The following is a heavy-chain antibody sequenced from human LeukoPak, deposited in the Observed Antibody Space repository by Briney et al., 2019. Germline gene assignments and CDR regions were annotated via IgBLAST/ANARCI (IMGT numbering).Heavy chain of an antibody. CDR1: GFTFSTYC. J-gene: IGHJ4*02. CDR2: ICPDGTVT. CDR3: VRDFRSADY. V-gene: IGHV3-74*01. Sequence: GGSLRLSCAASGFTFSTYCMHWVRQAPGKGPMWVSRICPDGTVTNYADSVKARFIISRDNARNTVYLQMNSLRVEDTVVYYCVRDFRSADYWGQGTLVTVSS.